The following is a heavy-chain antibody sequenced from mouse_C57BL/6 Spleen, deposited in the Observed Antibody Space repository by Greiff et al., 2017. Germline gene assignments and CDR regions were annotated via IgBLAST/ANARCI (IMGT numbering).Heavy chain of an antibody. CDR2: ISGGGGNT. V-gene: IGHV5-9*01. CDR3: ARRGTVFFDY. Sequence: EVKLEESGGGLVKPGGSLKLSCAASGFTFSSYTMSWVRQTPEKRLEWVATISGGGGNTYYPDSVKGRFTISRDNAKNTLYLQMSSLRSEDTALYYCARRGTVFFDYWGQGTTLTVSS. J-gene: IGHJ2*01. CDR1: GFTFSSYT. D-gene: IGHD4-1*01.